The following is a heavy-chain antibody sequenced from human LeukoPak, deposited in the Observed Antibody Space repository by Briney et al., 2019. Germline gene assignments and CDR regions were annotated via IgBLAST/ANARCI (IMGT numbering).Heavy chain of an antibody. CDR1: GGSFSNYY. Sequence: SETLSLTCAVYGGSFSNYYWSWIRQPPGKGLEWIGEIHQIGSTGYNPSLKSRVIISIGTSKTQFSLNLSSVTATDTAVYYCARLSRFGEFPWGQGTLVTVSS. D-gene: IGHD3-10*01. V-gene: IGHV4-34*01. CDR3: ARLSRFGEFP. J-gene: IGHJ5*02. CDR2: IHQIGST.